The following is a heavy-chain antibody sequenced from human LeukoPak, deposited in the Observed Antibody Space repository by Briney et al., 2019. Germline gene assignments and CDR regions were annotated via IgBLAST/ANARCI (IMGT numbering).Heavy chain of an antibody. CDR3: ARDGYSSGWYRGAFDI. V-gene: IGHV3-33*08. CDR1: GFTFSSYA. CDR2: IWYDGSNK. J-gene: IGHJ3*02. D-gene: IGHD6-19*01. Sequence: GGSLRLSCAASGFTFSSYAMHWVRQAPGKGLEWVAVIWYDGSNKYYEDSVKGRFTISRDNSKNTLYLQMNSLRVEDTAVYYCARDGYSSGWYRGAFDIWGQGTMVTVSS.